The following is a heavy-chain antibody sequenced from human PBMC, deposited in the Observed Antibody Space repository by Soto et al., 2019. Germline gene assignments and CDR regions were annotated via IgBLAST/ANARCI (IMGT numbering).Heavy chain of an antibody. CDR3: AKDMFSSSSAATFDY. D-gene: IGHD6-6*01. J-gene: IGHJ4*02. CDR1: GFIFDDYA. V-gene: IGHV3-9*01. CDR2: ISWQSGSI. Sequence: EVQLVESGGGLAQPGRSLRLSCAASGFIFDDYAMHWVRQAPGKGLEWVSGISWQSGSIRYADSVKGRFTISSDNAKNSLYLQMNSLRVEDTALYYCAKDMFSSSSAATFDYWGQGILVTVSS.